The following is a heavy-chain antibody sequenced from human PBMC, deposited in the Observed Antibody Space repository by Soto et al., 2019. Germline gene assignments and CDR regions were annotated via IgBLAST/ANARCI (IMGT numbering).Heavy chain of an antibody. CDR1: GFTFNTYS. V-gene: IGHV3-21*01. CDR2: ISDDSAYI. Sequence: VVSLRLSFAASGFTFNTYSMNWVRQAPGKGLEWVSSISDDSAYIYYANSVKGRFTISRDNAKNSLYLQMNSLRADDTAVYYCANDLAAPGNYHYGIAGWGQGKTVSV. J-gene: IGHJ6*02. CDR3: ANDLAAPGNYHYGIAG. D-gene: IGHD6-13*01.